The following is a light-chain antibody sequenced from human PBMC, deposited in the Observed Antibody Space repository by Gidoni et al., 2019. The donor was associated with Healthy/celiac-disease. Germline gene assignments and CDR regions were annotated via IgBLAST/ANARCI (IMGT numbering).Light chain of an antibody. CDR3: QQSYSRT. CDR1: QSISSY. J-gene: IGKJ1*01. V-gene: IGKV1-39*01. Sequence: DIQMPQSPSSLSASVGDRVTITCRASQSISSYLNWYQQKPGKAPKLLIYAASSLQSGVPSRFSGSGSGTDFTLTISSLQPEDFATYYCQQSYSRTFGQGTKVEIK. CDR2: AAS.